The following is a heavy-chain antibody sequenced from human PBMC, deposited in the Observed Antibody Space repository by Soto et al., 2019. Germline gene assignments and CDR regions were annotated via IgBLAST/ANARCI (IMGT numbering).Heavy chain of an antibody. V-gene: IGHV4-39*01. CDR1: GYSVSSSDYY. D-gene: IGHD2-15*01. Sequence: SETLSLTCSISGYSVSSSDYYWAWIRQPPGKGLEWIGSMLYSGLTYYNPSLKSRVTLSVDTSKNQFSVRLNSVTASDTAVYYCAPLSVSLSGPYGIHVWGQGTTVTVSS. CDR2: MLYSGLT. CDR3: APLSVSLSGPYGIHV. J-gene: IGHJ6*02.